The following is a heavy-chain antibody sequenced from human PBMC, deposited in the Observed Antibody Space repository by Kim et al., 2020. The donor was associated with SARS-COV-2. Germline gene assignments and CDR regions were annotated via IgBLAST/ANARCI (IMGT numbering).Heavy chain of an antibody. CDR2: INLYNGNT. CDR1: GYTFINYG. Sequence: ASVKVSCKASGYTFINYGVTWVRQAPGQGLEWMGWINLYNGNTNYAEKFQGRVTMTTDTSTSTAYMELRSLRSDDTAMYYCARHQAGVTTHFDYWGQGTLVAVSS. J-gene: IGHJ4*02. D-gene: IGHD4-4*01. V-gene: IGHV1-18*01. CDR3: ARHQAGVTTHFDY.